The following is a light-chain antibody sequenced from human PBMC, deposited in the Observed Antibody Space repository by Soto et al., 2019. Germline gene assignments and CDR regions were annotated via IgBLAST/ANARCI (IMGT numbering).Light chain of an antibody. CDR3: SSYTNINTRACV. CDR1: SGDIGSYNR. V-gene: IGLV2-14*01. J-gene: IGLJ1*01. CDR2: EVT. Sequence: QSALTQPDSVSGSPGQSITICCTGTSGDIGSYNRVSWYQQHPGKAPKLIIYEVTDRPSGVSNRFSGFKSGNSASLTISGLQAEDEAEYYCSSYTNINTRACVFGTGTKLTVL.